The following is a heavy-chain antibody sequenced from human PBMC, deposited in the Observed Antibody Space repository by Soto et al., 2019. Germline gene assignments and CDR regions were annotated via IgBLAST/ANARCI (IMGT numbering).Heavy chain of an antibody. D-gene: IGHD6-13*01. J-gene: IGHJ4*02. V-gene: IGHV3-33*01. Sequence: QVQLVESGAGVVQPGRSLRLSCAASGFTFSSYGMHWVRQAPGKGLEWVAVIWYDGSNKYYADSVKGRFTISRDNSKNTLHLQMNSLRAEDTAVYYCARDYDWGSSYPAAAGPFDYWGQGTLVTVSS. CDR3: ARDYDWGSSYPAAAGPFDY. CDR1: GFTFSSYG. CDR2: IWYDGSNK.